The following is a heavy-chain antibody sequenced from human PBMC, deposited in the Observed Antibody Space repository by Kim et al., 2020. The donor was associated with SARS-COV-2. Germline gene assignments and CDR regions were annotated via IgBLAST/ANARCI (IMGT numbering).Heavy chain of an antibody. J-gene: IGHJ6*02. V-gene: IGHV1-3*01. CDR1: GYTFTSYA. Sequence: ASVKVSCKASGYTFTSYAMHWVRQAPGQRLEWMGWINAGNGNTKYSQKFQGRVTITRDTSASTAYMELSSLRSEDTAVYYCARYSRRTIFGVVIGPNYGMDVWGQGTTVTVSS. CDR2: INAGNGNT. D-gene: IGHD3-3*01. CDR3: ARYSRRTIFGVVIGPNYGMDV.